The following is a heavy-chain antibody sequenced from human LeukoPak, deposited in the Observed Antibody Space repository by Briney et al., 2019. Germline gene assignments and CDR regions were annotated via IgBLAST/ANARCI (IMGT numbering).Heavy chain of an antibody. D-gene: IGHD2-8*02. CDR3: ARVLTGSWDWFDP. CDR1: GFTFSSYG. CDR2: ISYDGSNK. V-gene: IGHV3-30*03. J-gene: IGHJ5*02. Sequence: GGSLRLSCAASGFTFSSYGMHWVRQAPGKGLEWVAVISYDGSNKYYADSVKGRFTISRDNSKNTLYLQMNSLRAEDTAVYYCARVLTGSWDWFDPWGQGTLVTVSS.